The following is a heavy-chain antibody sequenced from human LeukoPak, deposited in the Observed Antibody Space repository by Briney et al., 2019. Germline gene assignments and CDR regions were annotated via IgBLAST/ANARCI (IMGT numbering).Heavy chain of an antibody. CDR2: ISNTGDTK. CDR3: ARGLKYYYDSSGYYGGDY. J-gene: IGHJ4*02. V-gene: IGHV3-11*01. Sequence: GGSLRLSCAASGFNFNDFYMSWIRQAPGKGLEWISYISNTGDTKYYAASVRGRFTISRDNADNSVSLQLDSLRDEDTGIYYCARGLKYYYDSSGYYGGDYWGKGTPVTVSS. D-gene: IGHD3-22*01. CDR1: GFNFNDFY.